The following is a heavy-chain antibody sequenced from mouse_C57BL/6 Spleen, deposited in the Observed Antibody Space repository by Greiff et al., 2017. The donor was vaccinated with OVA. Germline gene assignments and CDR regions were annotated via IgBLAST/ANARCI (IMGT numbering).Heavy chain of an antibody. D-gene: IGHD4-1*01. CDR3: ARANWDDFDY. CDR1: GYSFTSYY. CDR2: IYPGSGNT. Sequence: VQLQQSGPELVKPGASVKISCKASGYSFTSYYIHWVKQRPGQGLEWIGWIYPGSGNTKYNEKFKGKATLTADTSSSTAYMQLSSLTSEDSAVYYCARANWDDFDYWGQGTTLTVSS. V-gene: IGHV1-66*01. J-gene: IGHJ2*01.